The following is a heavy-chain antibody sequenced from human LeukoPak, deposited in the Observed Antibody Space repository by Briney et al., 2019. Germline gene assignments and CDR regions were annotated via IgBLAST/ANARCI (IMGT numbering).Heavy chain of an antibody. CDR3: AKEGSIQSGFDY. CDR1: GFSVTNNY. V-gene: IGHV3-53*05. D-gene: IGHD6-6*01. Sequence: GGSLRLSCAVSGFSVTNNYMSWVRQAPGKGLEWVSVFYVGGATYYADSVKGRFTISRDNSKNTLYLQMNSLRAEDTAVYYCAKEGSIQSGFDYWGQGTLLTVSS. CDR2: FYVGGAT. J-gene: IGHJ4*02.